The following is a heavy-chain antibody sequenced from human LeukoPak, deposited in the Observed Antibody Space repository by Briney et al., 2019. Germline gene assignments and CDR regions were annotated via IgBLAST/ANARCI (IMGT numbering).Heavy chain of an antibody. CDR3: ARGPNTHYYGSGSYVY. D-gene: IGHD3-10*01. CDR1: GGSFIGYY. V-gene: IGHV4-34*01. CDR2: INHSGRT. Sequence: SETLSLTCAVYGGSFIGYYWSWIRQPPGKGLEWIGEINHSGRTNYNPSLKSRVTISVDTSKNQFSLKLSSVTAADTAVYYCARGPNTHYYGSGSYVYWGQGTLVTVSS. J-gene: IGHJ4*02.